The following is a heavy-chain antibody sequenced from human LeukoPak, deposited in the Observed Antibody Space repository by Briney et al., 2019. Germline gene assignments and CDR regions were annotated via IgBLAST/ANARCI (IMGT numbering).Heavy chain of an antibody. CDR3: GRGVYDSSGYYYYYYYMDV. V-gene: IGHV1-69*05. D-gene: IGHD3-22*01. CDR1: EGTFSSYA. Sequence: TSVKVSCKASEGTFSSYAISWVRQAPGQGLEWMGGIIPIFGTANYAQKFQGRVTITTDESTSTAYMELSSLRSEDTAVYYCGRGVYDSSGYYYYYYYMDVWGEGTTVTVSS. J-gene: IGHJ6*03. CDR2: IIPIFGTA.